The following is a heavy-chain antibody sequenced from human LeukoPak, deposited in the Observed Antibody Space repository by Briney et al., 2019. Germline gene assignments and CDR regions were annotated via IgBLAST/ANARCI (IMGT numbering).Heavy chain of an antibody. D-gene: IGHD1-14*01. CDR1: GFTFSSSW. CDR2: IKEDGSVK. V-gene: IGHV3-7*01. CDR3: ARSVYRAFDM. Sequence: GGSLRLSCAASGFTFSSSWMTWVRQAPGKGLEWVANIKEDGSVKQYVDSMKGRFTISRDNAKNSLFLQMNSLGAEDTAVYYCARSVYRAFDMWGQGTMVTVSS. J-gene: IGHJ3*02.